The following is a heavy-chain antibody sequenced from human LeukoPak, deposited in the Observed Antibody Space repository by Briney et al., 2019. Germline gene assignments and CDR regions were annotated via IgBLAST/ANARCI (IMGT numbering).Heavy chain of an antibody. CDR1: GFTFSDYS. CDR2: ISFKSSYI. D-gene: IGHD6-13*01. V-gene: IGHV3-21*01. CDR3: ARGLVSIAATGSRFFDH. J-gene: IGHJ4*02. Sequence: GGSLRLSCAASGFTFSDYSMNWVRQAPGKGLEWVSSISFKSSYIFYADSVKGRFTISRDNADNSLYLQMYSLRAEDTAMYFCARGLVSIAATGSRFFDHWGLGTLVTVSS.